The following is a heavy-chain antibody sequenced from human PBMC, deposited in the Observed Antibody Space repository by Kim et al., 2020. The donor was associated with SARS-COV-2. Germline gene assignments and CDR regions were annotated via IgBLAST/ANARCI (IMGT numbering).Heavy chain of an antibody. CDR2: ITSSGGDI. J-gene: IGHJ4*02. CDR3: VRTGFVLEAVDF. CDR1: GFTFSSHS. D-gene: IGHD3-3*01. V-gene: IGHV3-21*06. Sequence: GGSLRLSCAASGFTFSSHSMTWVRQAPGKGLEWVSSITSSGGDISYADSLKGRFTISRDNAKNSLYLLMNSLRVEDTAVYYCVRTGFVLEAVDFWGLGT.